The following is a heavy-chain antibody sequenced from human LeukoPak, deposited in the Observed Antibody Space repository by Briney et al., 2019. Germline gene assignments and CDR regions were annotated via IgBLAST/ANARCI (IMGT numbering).Heavy chain of an antibody. CDR2: IYYGGTT. CDR3: ARQPTFYGFDV. Sequence: SETLSLTCTVSGGSISSYYWGWIRQPPGKGLEWIGSIYYGGTTYYNPSLKSRVTISLDTSKKQFSLRVTSVTAADTAVYYCARQPTFYGFDVWGQGTTVTVSS. J-gene: IGHJ6*02. CDR1: GGSISSYY. D-gene: IGHD3-10*01. V-gene: IGHV4-39*01.